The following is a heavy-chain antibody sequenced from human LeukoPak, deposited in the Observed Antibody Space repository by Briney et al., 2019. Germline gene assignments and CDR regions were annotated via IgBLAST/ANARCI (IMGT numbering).Heavy chain of an antibody. Sequence: SETLSLTCTVSADSISSANYWGWIRQPPGKGLEWIGSIYYSGSTYYNPSLKSRVTISVDTSKNQFSLKLSSVTAADTAVYYCARHTGGGSSSGWFDPWGQGTLVIVSS. J-gene: IGHJ5*02. D-gene: IGHD1-26*01. CDR2: IYYSGST. V-gene: IGHV4-38-2*02. CDR3: ARHTGGGSSSGWFDP. CDR1: ADSISSANY.